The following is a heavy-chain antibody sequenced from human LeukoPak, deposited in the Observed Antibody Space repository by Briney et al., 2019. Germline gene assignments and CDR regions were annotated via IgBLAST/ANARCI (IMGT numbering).Heavy chain of an antibody. J-gene: IGHJ4*02. CDR1: GFTFSSYG. CDR2: IWYDGSNK. V-gene: IGHV3-33*01. CDR3: ARVRDGYSYYFDY. Sequence: GGSLRLPCAASGFTFSSYGMHWVRQAPGKGLEWVAVIWYDGSNKYYADSVKGRFTISRDNSKNTLYLQMNSLRAEDTAVYYCARVRDGYSYYFDYWGQGTLVTVSS. D-gene: IGHD5-24*01.